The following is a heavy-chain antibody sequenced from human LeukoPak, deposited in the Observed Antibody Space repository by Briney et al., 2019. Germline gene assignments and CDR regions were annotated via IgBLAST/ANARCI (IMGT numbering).Heavy chain of an antibody. CDR1: GYTFTSYG. J-gene: IGHJ3*02. CDR3: ARAFGYSAFDI. Sequence: GASVKVSCKASGYTFTSYGISWVRQAPGQGLEWMGWINPNSGGTNYAQKFQGRVTMTWDTSISTAYMELSRLRSDDTAVYYCARAFGYSAFDIWGQGTMVTVSS. D-gene: IGHD3-16*01. CDR2: INPNSGGT. V-gene: IGHV1-2*02.